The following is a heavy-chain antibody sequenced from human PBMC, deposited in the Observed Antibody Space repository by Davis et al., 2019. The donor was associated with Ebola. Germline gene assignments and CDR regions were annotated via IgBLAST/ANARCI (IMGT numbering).Heavy chain of an antibody. J-gene: IGHJ4*02. D-gene: IGHD4-17*01. CDR1: GFTFSSYW. V-gene: IGHV3-7*01. CDR3: GKATVITGDY. Sequence: GESLKISCAASGFTFSSYWMSWVRQAPGKGLEWVANIKQDGSEKYYVDSVKGRFTISRDNAKNSLYLQMNSLRAEDTAVYYCGKATVITGDYWGQGTLVTVSS. CDR2: IKQDGSEK.